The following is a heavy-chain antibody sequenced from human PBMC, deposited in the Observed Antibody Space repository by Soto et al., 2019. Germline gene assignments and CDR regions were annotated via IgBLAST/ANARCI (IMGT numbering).Heavy chain of an antibody. V-gene: IGHV1-69*06. CDR3: XXVSGYANYFDY. D-gene: IGHD5-12*01. CDR1: GGTFSSYA. CDR2: IIPIFGTA. J-gene: IGHJ4*02. Sequence: QVQLVQSGAEVKKPGSSVKVSCKASGGTFSSYAISWVRQAPGQGLEWMGGIIPIFGTANYAQKFQGRVTITADKSTSTAYMELSSLRSEXXXXXXXXXVSGYANYFDYWGQGTLVTVSS.